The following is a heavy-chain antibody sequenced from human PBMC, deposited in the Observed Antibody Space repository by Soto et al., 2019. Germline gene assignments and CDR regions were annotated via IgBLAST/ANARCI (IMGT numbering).Heavy chain of an antibody. CDR1: GGSISSSSYY. V-gene: IGHV4-39*01. CDR2: IYYSGST. CDR3: ARPGRGADDY. D-gene: IGHD1-26*01. J-gene: IGHJ4*02. Sequence: SETLSLTCTVSGGSISSSSYYWGWIRQPPGKGLEWIGSIYYSGSTYYNPSLKSRVTISVDTSKNQFSLKLSSVTAADTAVYYCARPGRGADDYWGQGTLVTVSS.